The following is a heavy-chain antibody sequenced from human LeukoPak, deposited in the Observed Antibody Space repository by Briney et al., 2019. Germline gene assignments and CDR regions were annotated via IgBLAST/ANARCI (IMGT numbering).Heavy chain of an antibody. V-gene: IGHV4-59*11. CDR1: GGSMSSHY. CDR3: ARNHAFDI. Sequence: NPSETLSLTCTVSGGSMSSHYWSWIRQSPGKELEWIGYIYYSGFTNYNPSLKSRVTISVDTSKNQFSLNLTSMTAADTALYYCARNHAFDIWGQGTMVIVSS. CDR2: IYYSGFT. J-gene: IGHJ3*02.